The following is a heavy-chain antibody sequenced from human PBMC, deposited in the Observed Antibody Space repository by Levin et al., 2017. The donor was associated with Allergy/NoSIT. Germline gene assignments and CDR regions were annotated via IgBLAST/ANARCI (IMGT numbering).Heavy chain of an antibody. CDR3: ARHSGGEGGDAFDI. V-gene: IGHV3-33*01. CDR1: GFYFSSYD. D-gene: IGHD1-1*01. Sequence: PGGSLRLSCAASGFYFSSYDMHWLRQAPGKGLEWVALMWYDGSKKYFADSVKGRFTISRDNSNNTLYLHMNSLRADDTAVYYCARHSGGEGGDAFDIWGQGTLVTVSS. J-gene: IGHJ3*02. CDR2: MWYDGSKK.